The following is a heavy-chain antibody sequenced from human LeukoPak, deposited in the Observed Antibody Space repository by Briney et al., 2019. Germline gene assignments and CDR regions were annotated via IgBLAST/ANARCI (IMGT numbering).Heavy chain of an antibody. CDR2: IIPIFGTA. Sequence: ASVKVSCKASGGTFSSYAISWVRQAPGQGLEWMGGIIPIFGTANYAQKFQGRVTITADESTSTAYMELSSLRSEDTAVYYCARDGGSGSPSFGYWGQGTLVTVSS. J-gene: IGHJ4*02. D-gene: IGHD3-10*01. V-gene: IGHV1-69*13. CDR1: GGTFSSYA. CDR3: ARDGGSGSPSFGY.